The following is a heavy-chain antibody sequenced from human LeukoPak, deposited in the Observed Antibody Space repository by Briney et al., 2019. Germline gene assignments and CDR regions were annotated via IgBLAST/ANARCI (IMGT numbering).Heavy chain of an antibody. CDR2: ISYDGSNK. Sequence: GGSLTLSCAASGFTFSSYAMHWVRQAPGKGLEWVAVISYDGSNKYYADSVKGRFTISRDNSKNTLYLQMNSLRAEDTAVYYCARDGVFIAARRHHYYYYGMDVWGQGTTVTVSS. CDR3: ARDGVFIAARRHHYYYYGMDV. CDR1: GFTFSSYA. V-gene: IGHV3-30-3*01. J-gene: IGHJ6*02. D-gene: IGHD6-6*01.